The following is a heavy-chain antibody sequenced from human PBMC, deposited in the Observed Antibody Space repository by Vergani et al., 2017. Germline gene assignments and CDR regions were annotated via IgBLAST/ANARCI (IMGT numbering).Heavy chain of an antibody. D-gene: IGHD6-13*01. CDR1: GFTFSSYG. Sequence: QVQLVESGGGVVQPGRSLRLSCAASGFTFSSYGMHWIRQAPGKGLEWVAVIWYDGSNKYYADSVKGRFTISRDNSKNTLYLQMNSLRAEDTAVYYCAGDRRVAAARNYYYYGMDVWGQGTTVTVSS. CDR2: IWYDGSNK. J-gene: IGHJ6*02. V-gene: IGHV3-33*01. CDR3: AGDRRVAAARNYYYYGMDV.